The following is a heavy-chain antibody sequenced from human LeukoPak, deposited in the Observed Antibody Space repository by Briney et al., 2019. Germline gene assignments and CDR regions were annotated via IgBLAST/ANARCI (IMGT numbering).Heavy chain of an antibody. D-gene: IGHD3-10*01. V-gene: IGHV3-7*01. CDR2: IKQDGSEK. Sequence: PGGSLRLSCAASGFTFSSYWMSWVRQAPGKGLEWVANIKQDGSEKYYVDSVKGRFTISRDNAKNSLYLQMNSLRAEDTAVYYCARGYYGSGSLNYYYYYMDVWGKGTTVTISS. CDR3: ARGYYGSGSLNYYYYYMDV. J-gene: IGHJ6*03. CDR1: GFTFSSYW.